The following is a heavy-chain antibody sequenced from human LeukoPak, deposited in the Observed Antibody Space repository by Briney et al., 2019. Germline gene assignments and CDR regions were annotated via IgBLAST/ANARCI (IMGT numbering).Heavy chain of an antibody. Sequence: SETLSLTCTVSGGSISSYCWSWIRQPAGKGLEWIGRIYTSGSTNYNPSLKSRVTMSVDTSKNQFSLKLSSVTAADTAVYYCARDNGGIADSYYFDYWGQGTLVTVSS. CDR2: IYTSGST. CDR3: ARDNGGIADSYYFDY. CDR1: GGSISSYC. J-gene: IGHJ4*02. V-gene: IGHV4-4*07. D-gene: IGHD6-13*01.